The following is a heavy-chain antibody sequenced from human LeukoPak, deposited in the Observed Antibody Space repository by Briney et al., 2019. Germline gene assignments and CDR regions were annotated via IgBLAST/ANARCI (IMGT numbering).Heavy chain of an antibody. Sequence: GGSLRLSCAASGFTFSSYAMSWVRQAPGKGLEWFSAISGSSGSTYYADSVKGRFTISRDNSKNTLYLQMNSLRAEDTAVYYCAKAPIAAAVAFFDYWGQGTLVTVSS. V-gene: IGHV3-23*01. CDR1: GFTFSSYA. D-gene: IGHD6-13*01. CDR3: AKAPIAAAVAFFDY. CDR2: ISGSSGST. J-gene: IGHJ4*02.